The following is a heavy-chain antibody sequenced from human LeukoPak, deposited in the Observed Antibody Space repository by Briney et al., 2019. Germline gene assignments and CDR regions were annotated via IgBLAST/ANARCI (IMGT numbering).Heavy chain of an antibody. D-gene: IGHD6-6*01. V-gene: IGHV1-8*03. CDR1: GYTFTNYD. J-gene: IGHJ4*02. Sequence: ASVKVSCKASGYTFTNYDTNWVRQATGQGLEWMGYMNPNSGNTAYAQKFQGRVTITKNTSISTAYMELTSLRSEDTAMYYCARDRPSDYWGQGTLVTVSS. CDR3: ARDRPSDY. CDR2: MNPNSGNT.